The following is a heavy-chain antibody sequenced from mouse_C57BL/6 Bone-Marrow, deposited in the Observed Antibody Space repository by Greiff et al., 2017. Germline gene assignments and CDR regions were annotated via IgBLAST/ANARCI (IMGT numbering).Heavy chain of an antibody. CDR2: IDPSDSYT. V-gene: IGHV1-69*01. Sequence: QVQLQQPGAELVMPGASVKLSCKASGYTFTSYWMHWVKQRPGQGLEWIGEIDPSDSYTNYNQKFKGKSTLTVDKSSSTAYMQLSSLTSEDSAVYYCARFGDYYGSSDYAMDYWGQGTSVTVSS. CDR1: GYTFTSYW. J-gene: IGHJ4*01. D-gene: IGHD1-1*01. CDR3: ARFGDYYGSSDYAMDY.